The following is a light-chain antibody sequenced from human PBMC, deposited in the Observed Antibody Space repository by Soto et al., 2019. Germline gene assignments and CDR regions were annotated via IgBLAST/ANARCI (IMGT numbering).Light chain of an antibody. V-gene: IGKV3D-20*02. J-gene: IGKJ5*01. CDR1: QSVNSNY. Sequence: EIVLTQSPGALSLSPGERATLSCRASQSVNSNYLAWYQQKPGQAPRLLIYDAYNRATGIPPRFSGSGSGTDFTLTISSLEPEDSAVYYCQQRHMWPITFGQGTRWRL. CDR2: DAY. CDR3: QQRHMWPIT.